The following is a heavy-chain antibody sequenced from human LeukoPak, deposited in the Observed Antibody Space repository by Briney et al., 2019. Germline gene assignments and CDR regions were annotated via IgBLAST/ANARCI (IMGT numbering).Heavy chain of an antibody. Sequence: GSLRLSCAASGFTFSDSWMNWVRQAPGKGLEWVATMNQDGDQINYADSVRGRFTISRDNAKNSLYLQMSSLRAEDTAVYYCARDVRFWGQGTLATVSS. V-gene: IGHV3-7*04. CDR1: GFTFSDSW. J-gene: IGHJ4*02. CDR2: MNQDGDQI. CDR3: ARDVRF.